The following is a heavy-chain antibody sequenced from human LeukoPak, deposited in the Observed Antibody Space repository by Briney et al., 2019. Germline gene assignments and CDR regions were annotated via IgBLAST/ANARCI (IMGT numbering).Heavy chain of an antibody. CDR2: ISSNGGTT. CDR3: AKDRGDSSGYYYASGAFDI. Sequence: GGSLRLSCAASGFTFSSYAMSWVRQAPGKGLEYVSAISSNGGTTYYADSVKGRFTISRDNSKNTLYLQMNSLRAEDTAVYYCAKDRGDSSGYYYASGAFDIWGQGTMVTVSS. J-gene: IGHJ3*02. D-gene: IGHD3-22*01. V-gene: IGHV3-23*01. CDR1: GFTFSSYA.